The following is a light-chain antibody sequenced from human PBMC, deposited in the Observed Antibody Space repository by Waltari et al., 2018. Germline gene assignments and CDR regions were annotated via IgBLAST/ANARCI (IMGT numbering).Light chain of an antibody. J-gene: IGLJ2*01. V-gene: IGLV2-23*01. CDR2: EGS. CDR1: SSIIGTYDL. CDR3: CSYADSYVF. Sequence: QSALTQPASVSGSPGQSITISCTGPSSIIGTYDLFSWYQQHPGKAPKLIIYEGSQRPSGVSNRFSASKSGNTASLTISGLQAEDEALYYCCSYADSYVFFGGGTKVTVL.